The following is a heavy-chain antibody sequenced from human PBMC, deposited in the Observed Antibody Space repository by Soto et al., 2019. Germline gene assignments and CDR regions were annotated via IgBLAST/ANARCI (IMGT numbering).Heavy chain of an antibody. V-gene: IGHV1-2*02. CDR3: AREGAREYSSSSGRKNNYYYYGMDV. CDR2: INPNSGGT. Sequence: ASVKVSCKASGYTFTGYYMHWVRQAPVQGLEWMGWINPNSGGTNYAQKFQGRVTMTRDTSISTAYMELSRLRSDDTAVYYCAREGAREYSSSSGRKNNYYYYGMDVWGQGTTVTVS. D-gene: IGHD6-6*01. J-gene: IGHJ6*02. CDR1: GYTFTGYY.